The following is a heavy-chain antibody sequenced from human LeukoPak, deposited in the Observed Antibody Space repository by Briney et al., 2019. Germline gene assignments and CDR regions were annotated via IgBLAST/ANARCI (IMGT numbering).Heavy chain of an antibody. V-gene: IGHV4-4*07. Sequence: PSETLSLTCTVSGGSISSYYWSWIRQPAGKGLEWIGRIYTSGSTNYNPSLKSRVTISVDTSKNQFSLKLSSVTAADTAVYYCARHPNYDFWSGYPYYFDYWGQGTLVTVSS. CDR2: IYTSGST. CDR3: ARHPNYDFWSGYPYYFDY. D-gene: IGHD3-3*01. J-gene: IGHJ4*02. CDR1: GGSISSYY.